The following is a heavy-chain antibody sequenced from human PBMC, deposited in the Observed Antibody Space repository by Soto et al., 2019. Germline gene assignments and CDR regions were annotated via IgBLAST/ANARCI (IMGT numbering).Heavy chain of an antibody. J-gene: IGHJ4*02. CDR3: AKAVVAANDF. D-gene: IGHD2-15*01. CDR1: GFTFSISA. CDR2: ISGSGGST. V-gene: IGHV3-23*01. Sequence: PWGSLGLSCAASGFTFSISAMSWGLQAPGKGLEWVSAISGSGGSTYYADSVKGRFTISRDTSKNTLYLQMNSLRAEDTAVYYGAKAVVAANDFWGQGTLVTVSS.